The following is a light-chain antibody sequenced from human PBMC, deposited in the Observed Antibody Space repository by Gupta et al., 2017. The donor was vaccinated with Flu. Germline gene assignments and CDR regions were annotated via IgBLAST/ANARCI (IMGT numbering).Light chain of an antibody. J-gene: IGLJ3*02. CDR3: DSRDSSTNHLRM. V-gene: IGLV3-19*01. Sequence: SSELTQAPAVSVALGQTVRITCQGDSLRSYYANWYQQKPGQAPVLVIYGKNNRPSGIPDRCSGSSSGNTASLTITGAQAEDEAAYYCDSRDSSTNHLRMFGGGTKLTVL. CDR1: SLRSYY. CDR2: GKN.